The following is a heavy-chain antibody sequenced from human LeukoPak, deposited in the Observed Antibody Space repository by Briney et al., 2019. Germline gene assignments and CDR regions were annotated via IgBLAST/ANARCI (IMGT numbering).Heavy chain of an antibody. CDR1: GFTFSSYA. J-gene: IGHJ4*02. CDR2: ISNSGGTT. V-gene: IGHV3-23*01. Sequence: GGSLRLSCAASGFTFSSYAMSWVRQAPGKGLEWVSGISNSGGTTYYADSVKGRFTISRDNSKNTLYLQMGSLRAEDTAVYHCAKNLDGVATYFDYWGQGTLVTVSS. D-gene: IGHD5-12*01. CDR3: AKNLDGVATYFDY.